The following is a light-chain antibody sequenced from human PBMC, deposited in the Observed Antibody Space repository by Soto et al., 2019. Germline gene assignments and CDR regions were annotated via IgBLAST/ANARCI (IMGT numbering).Light chain of an antibody. CDR1: QSIGSN. V-gene: IGKV3D-15*01. Sequence: IVLTQSPATLSVSPGERATLSCRTSQSIGSNLAWYLQKPGQAPRLLIYGASSRPTGIPDRFSGSRSGPDFTLTISSLQPEDFATYYCQQSYSSPPTFGQGTKVDIK. CDR2: GAS. J-gene: IGKJ1*01. CDR3: QQSYSSPPT.